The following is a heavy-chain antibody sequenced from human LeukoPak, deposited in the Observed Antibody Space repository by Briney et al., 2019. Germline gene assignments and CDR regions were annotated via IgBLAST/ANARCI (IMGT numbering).Heavy chain of an antibody. Sequence: SETLSLTCAVYGGSFSGYYWSWIRQPPGKGLEWIGEINHSGSTNYNPPLKSRVTISVDTSKNQFSLKLSSVTAADTAVYYCATYDGYYSDYWGQGTLVTVSS. J-gene: IGHJ4*02. CDR3: ATYDGYYSDY. CDR2: INHSGST. V-gene: IGHV4-34*01. CDR1: GGSFSGYY. D-gene: IGHD3-22*01.